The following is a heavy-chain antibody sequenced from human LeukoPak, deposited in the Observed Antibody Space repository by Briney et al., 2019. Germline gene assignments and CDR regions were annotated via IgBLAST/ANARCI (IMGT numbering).Heavy chain of an antibody. CDR1: GFTFSSYG. Sequence: GRSLRLSCAASGFTFSSYGTHWVRQAPGKGLEWVAVIWYDGSNKYYADSVKGRFTISRDNSKNTLYLQMNSLRAEDTAVYYCARDHGSSQWLVLDFDYWGQGTLVTVSS. D-gene: IGHD2-21*01. V-gene: IGHV3-33*01. CDR3: ARDHGSSQWLVLDFDY. J-gene: IGHJ4*02. CDR2: IWYDGSNK.